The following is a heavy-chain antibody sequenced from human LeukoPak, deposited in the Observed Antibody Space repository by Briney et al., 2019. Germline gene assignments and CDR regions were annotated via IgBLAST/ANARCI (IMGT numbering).Heavy chain of an antibody. V-gene: IGHV4-39*07. CDR2: IYYSGST. CDR1: GGSISSSSYY. CDR3: ARFDILPGYQRPGQIDY. Sequence: SETLSLTCTVSGGSISSSSYYWGWIRQPPGKGLEWIGSIYYSGSTYYNPSLKSRVTISVDTSKNQFSLKLSSVTAADTAVYYCARFDILPGYQRPGQIDYWGQGTLVTVSS. J-gene: IGHJ4*02. D-gene: IGHD3-9*01.